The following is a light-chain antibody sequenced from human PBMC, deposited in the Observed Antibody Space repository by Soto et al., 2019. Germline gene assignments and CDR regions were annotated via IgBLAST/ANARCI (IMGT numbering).Light chain of an antibody. V-gene: IGKV1-33*01. CDR2: DTS. Sequence: DIQLTQSPSSLSASVGDRVTITCQASQDITTYLNWYQHKSGKDPKLLIYDTSNLQTGVPSRFSGSGSGTHFTFTISSLQPEDIGTYCCQQYVHLFTFGPGTTVDIK. J-gene: IGKJ3*01. CDR1: QDITTY. CDR3: QQYVHLFT.